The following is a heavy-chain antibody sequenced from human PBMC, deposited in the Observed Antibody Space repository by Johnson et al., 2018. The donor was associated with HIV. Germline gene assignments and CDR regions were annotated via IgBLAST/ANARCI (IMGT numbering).Heavy chain of an antibody. CDR3: ARDGAIAGAATEALDL. V-gene: IGHV3-30*04. Sequence: QMQLVESGGGVVQPGRSLRLACVASGFTFNRYGLHWVRQAPGKGLEWVATTSFDERGKHYTDSVKGRFTISRDNSKNALYLQLNSLRPEDTAVYYCARDGAIAGAATEALDLWGQGTMVTVSS. CDR1: GFTFNRYG. CDR2: TSFDERGK. D-gene: IGHD1-26*01. J-gene: IGHJ3*01.